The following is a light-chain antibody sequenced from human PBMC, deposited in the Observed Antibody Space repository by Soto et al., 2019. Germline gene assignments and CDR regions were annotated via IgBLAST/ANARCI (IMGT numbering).Light chain of an antibody. CDR1: QSVSTY. V-gene: IGKV3-11*01. CDR3: QQRRSWPPTIT. Sequence: EIVLTQSPATLSLSPWQRATPSFIASQSVSTYLSWYQQRPGQAPRLLIYDASYRATDIPPRFSGSGSGTNFTLTISSLEPEDFAVYYCQQRRSWPPTITFGQGTRLEIK. J-gene: IGKJ5*01. CDR2: DAS.